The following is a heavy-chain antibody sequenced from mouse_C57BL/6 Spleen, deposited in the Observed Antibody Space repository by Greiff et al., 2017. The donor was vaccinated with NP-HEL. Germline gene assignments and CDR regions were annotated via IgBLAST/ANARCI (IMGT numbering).Heavy chain of an antibody. CDR2: IDPEDGDT. D-gene: IGHD1-1*01. J-gene: IGHJ2*01. CDR3: TTGFITTVVATRDY. Sequence: VQLKQSGAELVRPGASVKLSCTASGFNIKDYYMHWVKQRPEQGLEWIGRIDPEDGDTEYAPKFQGKATMTADTSSNTAYLQLSSLTSEDTAFYYCTTGFITTVVATRDYWGQGTTLTVSS. V-gene: IGHV14-1*01. CDR1: GFNIKDYY.